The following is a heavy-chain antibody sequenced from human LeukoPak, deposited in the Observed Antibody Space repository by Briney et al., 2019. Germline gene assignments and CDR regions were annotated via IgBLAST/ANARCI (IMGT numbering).Heavy chain of an antibody. D-gene: IGHD3-10*01. CDR3: ATNRYYYVSGSTDY. CDR2: IYSGGST. Sequence: GGSLRLSCAASEFSFGSNYMTWVRQAPGKGLEWVSLIYSGGSTYYADSVKGRFTISSDNSKNTLYLQMNNLRAEDPAVYYWATNRYYYVSGSTDYWGQGTRVTVSS. CDR1: EFSFGSNY. J-gene: IGHJ4*02. V-gene: IGHV3-66*01.